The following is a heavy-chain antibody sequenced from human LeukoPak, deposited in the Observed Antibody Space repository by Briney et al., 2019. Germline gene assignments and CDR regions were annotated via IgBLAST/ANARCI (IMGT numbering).Heavy chain of an antibody. J-gene: IGHJ6*02. CDR1: GFTFSSYS. CDR2: ISSFSSSI. CDR3: ARADGMDV. V-gene: IGHV3-48*02. Sequence: GRSLRLSCAVSGFTFSSYSMNWVRQAPGKGLEWVSYISSFSSSIYYADSVKGRFTISRDNAKNSLYLQMNSLRDDDTAVYYCARADGMDVWGQGTMVTVSS.